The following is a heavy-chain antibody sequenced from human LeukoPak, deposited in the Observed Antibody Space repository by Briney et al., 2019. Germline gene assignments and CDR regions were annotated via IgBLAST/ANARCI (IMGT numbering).Heavy chain of an antibody. CDR3: ARGYYDVLTNYPKNFDQ. V-gene: IGHV4-30-4*01. J-gene: IGHJ4*02. D-gene: IGHD3-9*01. CDR1: GGSIISADHY. CDR2: IYYSGST. Sequence: SQTLSLTCTVSGGSIISADHYWSWIRQPPGKGLEWIGYIYYSGSTYYKSSLKSRLTISVDTSKNQFSLKLSSVTAADTAVYYCARGYYDVLTNYPKNFDQWGQGTLVTVSP.